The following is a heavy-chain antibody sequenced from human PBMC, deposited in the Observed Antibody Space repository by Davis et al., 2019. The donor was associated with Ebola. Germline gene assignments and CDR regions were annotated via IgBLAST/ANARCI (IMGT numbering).Heavy chain of an antibody. Sequence: GGSLRLSCVASALTFSGSAMHWVRQASGKGLEWVGRIRSKANSYATAYAASVKGRFTISRDDSKNTAYLQMNSLKTEDTAVYYCTRSGPDYWGQGTLVTVSS. CDR2: IRSKANSYAT. J-gene: IGHJ4*02. CDR3: TRSGPDY. CDR1: ALTFSGSA. V-gene: IGHV3-73*01. D-gene: IGHD6-25*01.